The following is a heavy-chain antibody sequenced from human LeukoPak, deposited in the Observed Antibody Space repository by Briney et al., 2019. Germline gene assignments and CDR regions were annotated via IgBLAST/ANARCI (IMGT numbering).Heavy chain of an antibody. CDR2: ISGSGSTT. CDR1: GFTFSSYA. Sequence: GGSLRLSCAASGFTFSSYAMNWVRQAPGKGLEWVSAISGSGSTTYYADSVKGRFTISRDNSKNTLYLQMKSLRAEDTAVYYCARDRGFGGYYFDYWGQGTLVTVSS. J-gene: IGHJ4*02. CDR3: ARDRGFGGYYFDY. V-gene: IGHV3-23*01. D-gene: IGHD3-10*01.